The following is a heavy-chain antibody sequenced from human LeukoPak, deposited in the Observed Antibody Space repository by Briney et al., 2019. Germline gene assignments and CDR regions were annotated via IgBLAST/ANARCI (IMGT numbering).Heavy chain of an antibody. Sequence: GGSLRLSCVASGFIFDDYAMHWVRQAPGKGLERVSGISWNSGNVDYADSVKGRFAISRDNAKNSLYLQMNSLRAEDTALYYCAKSSDSFYDTTGPDYWGQGTLVTVSS. D-gene: IGHD3-22*01. CDR3: AKSSDSFYDTTGPDY. CDR2: ISWNSGNV. V-gene: IGHV3-9*01. CDR1: GFIFDDYA. J-gene: IGHJ4*02.